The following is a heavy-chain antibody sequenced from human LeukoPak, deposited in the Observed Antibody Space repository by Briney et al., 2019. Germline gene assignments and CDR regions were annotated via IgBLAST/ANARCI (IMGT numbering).Heavy chain of an antibody. D-gene: IGHD6-13*01. V-gene: IGHV3-74*01. CDR3: ARDGYYSSSWAYCYYYGMDV. CDR1: GFTFSAYA. CDR2: INSDGSST. Sequence: GGSLRLSCAASGFTFSAYAMSWVRQAPGKGLVWVSRINSDGSSTDYAASVKGRFTISRDNAKNTLYLQMNSLRAEDTAVYYCARDGYYSSSWAYCYYYGMDVWGQGTTVTVSS. J-gene: IGHJ6*02.